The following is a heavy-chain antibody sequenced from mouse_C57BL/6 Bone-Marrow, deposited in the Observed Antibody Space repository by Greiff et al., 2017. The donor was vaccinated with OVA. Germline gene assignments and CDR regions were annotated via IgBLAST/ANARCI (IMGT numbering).Heavy chain of an antibody. CDR2: IYPGGSYT. J-gene: IGHJ1*03. CDR1: GYTFTNYW. Sequence: QVQLQQSGAELVRPGTSVKMSCKASGYTFTNYWIGWAKQRPGHGLEWIGDIYPGGSYTNYSEKFKGKATLTADKSYSTAYMQFSSLTSEDSAIYYCAREVRGYWYFDVWGTGTTVTVSS. D-gene: IGHD3-2*02. V-gene: IGHV1-63*01. CDR3: AREVRGYWYFDV.